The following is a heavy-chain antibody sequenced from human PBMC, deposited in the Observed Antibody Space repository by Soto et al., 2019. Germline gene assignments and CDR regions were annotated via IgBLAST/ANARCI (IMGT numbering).Heavy chain of an antibody. CDR3: AKGLSSASSFDS. CDR1: GFTFNHHD. V-gene: IGHV3-23*01. D-gene: IGHD3-22*01. Sequence: GGSLRLSCAASGFTFNHHDMSWVRQAPGKGTEWVSAISGSGGRTHYADSVKGRFTISRDNSKNILCLQMNSLRAEDTSVYHCAKGLSSASSFDSWGQGTLVTVSS. CDR2: ISGSGGRT. J-gene: IGHJ4*02.